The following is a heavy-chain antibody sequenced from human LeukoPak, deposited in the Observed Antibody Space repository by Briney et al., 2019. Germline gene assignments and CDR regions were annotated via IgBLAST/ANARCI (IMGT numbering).Heavy chain of an antibody. Sequence: GGSLRLSCTASGFTFGDYAMSWVHQAPGKGLEWVGFIRSKAYGGTTEYAASVKGRFTISRDDSKSIAYLQMNSLKTEDTAVYYCTRMVRQWLDFDYWGQGTLVTVSS. CDR1: GFTFGDYA. CDR2: IRSKAYGGTT. D-gene: IGHD6-19*01. CDR3: TRMVRQWLDFDY. J-gene: IGHJ4*02. V-gene: IGHV3-49*04.